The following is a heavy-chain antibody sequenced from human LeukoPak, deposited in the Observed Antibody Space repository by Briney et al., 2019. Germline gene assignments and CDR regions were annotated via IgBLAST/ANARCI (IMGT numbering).Heavy chain of an antibody. Sequence: ASVTVSFKASGYTFTDYYIHWVRQAPGQGLEWMGWINPKSGGTKNAQKFRGRVTMTRDTSVSTAYMELSSLISGDTAVYYCATDSGYSSLSDYWGQGTLLTVSS. CDR2: INPKSGGT. J-gene: IGHJ4*02. D-gene: IGHD6-19*01. V-gene: IGHV1-2*02. CDR3: ATDSGYSSLSDY. CDR1: GYTFTDYY.